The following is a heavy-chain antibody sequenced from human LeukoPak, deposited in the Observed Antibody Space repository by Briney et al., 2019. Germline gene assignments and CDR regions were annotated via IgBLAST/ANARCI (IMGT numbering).Heavy chain of an antibody. Sequence: GGSLRLSCAASGFTFSTYVIHWVRQAPGKGLEWVALIWHDGSNKYYGDSVKDRFTISRDNSKNTLCLQMNSLRAEDTALYYCARREITSRYFYGLDVWGQGTTVTVSS. CDR3: ARREITSRYFYGLDV. D-gene: IGHD3-16*01. J-gene: IGHJ6*02. CDR2: IWHDGSNK. CDR1: GFTFSTYV. V-gene: IGHV3-33*01.